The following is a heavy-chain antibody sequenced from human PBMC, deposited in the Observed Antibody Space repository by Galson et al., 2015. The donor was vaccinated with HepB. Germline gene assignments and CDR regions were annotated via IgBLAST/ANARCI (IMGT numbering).Heavy chain of an antibody. D-gene: IGHD4-17*01. V-gene: IGHV4-59*01. CDR1: GGSISSYY. Sequence: ETLSLTCTVSGGSISSYYWSWIRQPPGKGLEWIGYIYYSGSTNYNPSLKSRVTISVDTSKNQFSLKLSSVTAADTAVYYCARYTYDYGDYGTLDYWGQGTLVTVSS. CDR2: IYYSGST. J-gene: IGHJ4*02. CDR3: ARYTYDYGDYGTLDY.